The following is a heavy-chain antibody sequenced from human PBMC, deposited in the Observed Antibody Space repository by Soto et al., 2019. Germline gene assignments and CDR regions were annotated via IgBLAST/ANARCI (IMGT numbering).Heavy chain of an antibody. CDR2: IYYSGST. V-gene: IGHV4-59*12. D-gene: IGHD6-19*01. CDR1: GGSLSSYY. Sequence: SETLSLTCTVSGGSLSSYYWSWIRQPPGKGLEWIGYIYYSGSTNYNPSLKGRVTISADTSKNQFSLELSSVTAADTAVSYCARGSGWYLRFDYWGQGTPVTVSS. J-gene: IGHJ4*02. CDR3: ARGSGWYLRFDY.